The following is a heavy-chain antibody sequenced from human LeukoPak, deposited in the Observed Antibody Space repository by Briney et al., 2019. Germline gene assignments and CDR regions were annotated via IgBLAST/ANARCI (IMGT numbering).Heavy chain of an antibody. D-gene: IGHD5-18*01. CDR3: ATGHSYGYDY. CDR2: VKGDGRTT. V-gene: IGHV3-74*01. CDR1: GLTFSDFS. J-gene: IGHJ4*02. Sequence: GGSLRLSCAASGLTFSDFSMHWVRQPPGKGLVWVALVKGDGRTTIYADSVKGRFTISRDNAKNTLYLQMDSLRADDSGVYYCATGHSYGYDYWGQGVPVTVSS.